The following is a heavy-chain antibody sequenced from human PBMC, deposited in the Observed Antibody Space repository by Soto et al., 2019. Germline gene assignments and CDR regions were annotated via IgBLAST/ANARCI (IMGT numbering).Heavy chain of an antibody. J-gene: IGHJ4*02. D-gene: IGHD6-25*01. Sequence: GESLKISCKGSGYSFTSYWISWVRQVPGKGLAWMGTIDPNDSYTKYSPSFQGHVTISTDKSISTAYLQWSSLQASDTAMYYCARLDVLTYSGSLLDDWGQGTLVTVSS. V-gene: IGHV5-10-1*01. CDR1: GYSFTSYW. CDR3: ARLDVLTYSGSLLDD. CDR2: IDPNDSYT.